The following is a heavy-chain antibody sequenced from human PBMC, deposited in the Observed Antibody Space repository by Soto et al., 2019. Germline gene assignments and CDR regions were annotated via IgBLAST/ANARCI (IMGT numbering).Heavy chain of an antibody. CDR3: ARRSARPLGYPHGMDV. J-gene: IGHJ6*02. Sequence: SGPTLVNPTQTLTLTCTFSGFSLNSNGMCVNWIRQPPGKALEWLALIDWDDDKYYSTSLKTRLTISRDTSKNQVVLTMTNTDPVDKATYYCARRSARPLGYPHGMDVWGQGTTVTVSS. CDR1: GFSLNSNGMC. D-gene: IGHD7-27*01. V-gene: IGHV2-70*13. CDR2: IDWDDDK.